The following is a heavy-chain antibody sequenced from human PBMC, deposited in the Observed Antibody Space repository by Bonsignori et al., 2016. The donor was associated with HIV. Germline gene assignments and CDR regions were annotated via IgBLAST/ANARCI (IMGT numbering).Heavy chain of an antibody. CDR3: ARRVVVITSDAFDI. D-gene: IGHD3-22*01. V-gene: IGHV4-39*07. Sequence: QLQLQESGPGLVKPSETLSLTCTVSGGSISSSSYYWGWIRQPPGKGLEWIGSIYYSGSTYYNPSLKSRVTISVDTSKNQFSLKLSSVTAADTAVYYCARRVVVITSDAFDIWGQGTMVTVS. CDR2: IYYSGST. J-gene: IGHJ3*02. CDR1: GGSISSSSYY.